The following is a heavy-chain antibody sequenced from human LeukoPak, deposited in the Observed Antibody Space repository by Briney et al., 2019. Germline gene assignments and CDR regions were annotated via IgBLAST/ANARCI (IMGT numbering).Heavy chain of an antibody. CDR3: ARATPDYYGMDV. J-gene: IGHJ6*02. CDR2: IWYDGSNK. CDR1: GFTFSSFG. Sequence: GGSLRLSCAASGFTFSSFGMHWVRQAPGKGLEWVAVIWYDGSNKYYADSVKGRFTISRANSKNTLYLQMNSLRAEDTAVYYCARATPDYYGMDVWGQGTTVTVSS. V-gene: IGHV3-33*01.